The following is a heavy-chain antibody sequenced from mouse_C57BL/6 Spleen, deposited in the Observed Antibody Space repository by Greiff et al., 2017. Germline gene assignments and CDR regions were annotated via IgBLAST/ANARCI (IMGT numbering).Heavy chain of an antibody. CDR2: IYPGSGCT. Sequence: VQLQQPGAELVKPGASVKMSCKASGYTFTSYWITWVKQRPGQGLEWIGDIYPGSGCTNYNEKFKSKATLTVDTSSSTAYMQLSSLTSESSAVYYCARSLDSSGYRFAYWGQGTLVTVSA. V-gene: IGHV1-55*01. D-gene: IGHD3-2*02. CDR1: GYTFTSYW. J-gene: IGHJ3*01. CDR3: ARSLDSSGYRFAY.